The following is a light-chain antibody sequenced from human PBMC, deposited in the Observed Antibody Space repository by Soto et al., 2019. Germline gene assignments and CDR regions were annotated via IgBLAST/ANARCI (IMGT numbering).Light chain of an antibody. CDR3: QQYGSSPPNT. V-gene: IGKV3-20*01. CDR1: QSVSSSY. Sequence: EIVLTQSPGTLSLSPGERATLSCRASQSVSSSYLARYQQKPGQAPRLLIYGASSRATGIPDRFSGSGSGTDFTLTISRLEPEDFAVYYCQQYGSSPPNTFGQGTKVDIK. J-gene: IGKJ1*01. CDR2: GAS.